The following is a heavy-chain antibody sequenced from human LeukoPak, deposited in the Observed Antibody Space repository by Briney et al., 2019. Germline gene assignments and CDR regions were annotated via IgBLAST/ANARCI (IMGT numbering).Heavy chain of an antibody. Sequence: PGGSVTLFCAVSWFTVSSHYMRWVRQAPGKGLEWVSAISGSGGSTYYADSVKGRFTISRDKSKNTLYLQMNSLRAEDTAIYYCAKDRGYSGSIKFDYWGQRTLVTVSS. CDR3: AKDRGYSGSIKFDY. CDR2: ISGSGGST. V-gene: IGHV3-23*01. J-gene: IGHJ4*02. D-gene: IGHD1-26*01. CDR1: WFTVSSHY.